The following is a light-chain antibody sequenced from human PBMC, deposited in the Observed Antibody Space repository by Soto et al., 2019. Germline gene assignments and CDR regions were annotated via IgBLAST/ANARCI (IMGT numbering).Light chain of an antibody. J-gene: IGLJ1*01. CDR2: SNK. CDR3: ATWDDSLTDYV. Sequence: QSVLTQAPSASETPGQRVTISCSGGTSNIGRNTVNWYQQLPGTAPKLLIYSNKRRPSGVPGRFSGSKSGTSASLAISGLQSEDEADYYCATWDDSLTDYVFGTGTKLTVL. V-gene: IGLV1-44*01. CDR1: TSNIGRNT.